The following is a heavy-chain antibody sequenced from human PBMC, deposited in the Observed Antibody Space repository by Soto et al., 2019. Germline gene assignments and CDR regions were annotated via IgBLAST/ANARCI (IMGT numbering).Heavy chain of an antibody. J-gene: IGHJ5*02. Sequence: GGSLRLSCAASGFTFITHGMHWVRQAPGKGSEWVAVISHDGSKKYYVESVEGRFSISRDNSKSIVHLQMNNVRTEDTAVYYCAKDKGPYYDFWSGQRWFDPWGQGTLVTVSS. CDR3: AKDKGPYYDFWSGQRWFDP. V-gene: IGHV3-30*18. D-gene: IGHD3-3*01. CDR1: GFTFITHG. CDR2: ISHDGSKK.